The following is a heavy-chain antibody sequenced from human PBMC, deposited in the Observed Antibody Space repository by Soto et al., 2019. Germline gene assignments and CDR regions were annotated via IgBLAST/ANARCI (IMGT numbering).Heavy chain of an antibody. CDR3: ARDLAGAPYVDL. D-gene: IGHD1-26*01. CDR1: GFIFSDQY. V-gene: IGHV3-72*01. Sequence: EGQLVESGGGLVQPGGSLRLSCAASGFIFSDQYMDWVRQAPGKGLEWVGRIRNKANSYNREYAASVKGRFTISRDDSKTALYLQMNSLKSEDTALYYCARDLAGAPYVDLWGRGTLVTVS. CDR2: IRNKANSYNR. J-gene: IGHJ2*01.